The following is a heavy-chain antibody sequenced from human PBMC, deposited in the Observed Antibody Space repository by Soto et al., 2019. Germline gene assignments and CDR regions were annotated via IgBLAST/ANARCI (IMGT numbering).Heavy chain of an antibody. V-gene: IGHV3-30*18. J-gene: IGHJ6*02. CDR1: GFTFSSYG. D-gene: IGHD2-8*01. CDR2: ISYDGSNK. Sequence: LRLSCAASGFTFSSYGMHWVRQAPGKGLEWVAVISYDGSNKYYADSVKGRFAISRDNSKNTLYLQMNSLRAEDTAVYYCAKDQEIVLMVYAPYYYYGMDVWGQGTTVTVSS. CDR3: AKDQEIVLMVYAPYYYYGMDV.